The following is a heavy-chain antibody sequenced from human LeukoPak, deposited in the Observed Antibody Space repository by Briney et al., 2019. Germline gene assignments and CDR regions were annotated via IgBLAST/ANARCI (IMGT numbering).Heavy chain of an antibody. CDR1: GGSISIYY. CDR2: IYNSGSST. D-gene: IGHD3-10*01. Sequence: SETLSLTCTVSGGSISIYYWNWIRQPPGKGLEWIGCIYNSGSSTIYNPSLKSRVTTSVDTSKNQFSLRLSSVTAADTAVYFCVRDRELTYWGQGTLVTVSS. V-gene: IGHV4-59*01. CDR3: VRDRELTY. J-gene: IGHJ4*02.